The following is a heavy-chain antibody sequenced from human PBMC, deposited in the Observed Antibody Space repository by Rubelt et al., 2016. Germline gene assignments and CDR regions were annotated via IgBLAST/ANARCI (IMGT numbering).Heavy chain of an antibody. V-gene: IGHV4-39*01. Sequence: LKSRVTISVDTSKNQFSLKLSSVTAADTAVYYCARHVYSGYDKRYYYYYGMDVWGQGTTVTVSS. J-gene: IGHJ6*02. CDR3: ARHVYSGYDKRYYYYYGMDV. D-gene: IGHD5-12*01.